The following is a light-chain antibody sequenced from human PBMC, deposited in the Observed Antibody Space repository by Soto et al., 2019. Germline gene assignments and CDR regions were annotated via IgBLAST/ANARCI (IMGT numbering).Light chain of an antibody. Sequence: QSVLTQPPSVSGSPGQSVTISCTGTSSDVGKYDRVSWYQQPPGTAPKLIIYEVTNRPSGVPARFSGSKSGNTASLTISGFQAEDEADYYCSSYISTSRYVFGAGTKVTVL. CDR3: SSYISTSRYV. V-gene: IGLV2-18*02. J-gene: IGLJ1*01. CDR1: SSDVGKYDR. CDR2: EVT.